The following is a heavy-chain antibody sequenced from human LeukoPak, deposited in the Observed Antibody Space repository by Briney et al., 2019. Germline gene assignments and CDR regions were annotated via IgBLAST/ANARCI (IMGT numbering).Heavy chain of an antibody. CDR2: ISTYNGNS. J-gene: IGHJ6*03. D-gene: IGHD4-23*01. Sequence: ASVKVSCKASGYTFNTFHVTWVRQAPGQGLQWMGRISTYNGNSHYAQSLQGRVTMTTDTSTNTAYMELRSLTSDDTAVYYCARLGVTRSPYYMDVWGTGTTVTVSS. V-gene: IGHV1-18*01. CDR3: ARLGVTRSPYYMDV. CDR1: GYTFNTFH.